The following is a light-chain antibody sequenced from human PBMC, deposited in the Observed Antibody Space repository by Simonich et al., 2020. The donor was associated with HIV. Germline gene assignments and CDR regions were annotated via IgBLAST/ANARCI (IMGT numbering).Light chain of an antibody. V-gene: IGKV4-1*01. CDR3: QQYYSTPQT. CDR1: QSVLHTSNNKNY. Sequence: DIVVTQSPDSLPVSLGERATINCKSSQSVLHTSNNKNYIAWYQQKPGQHPKLLIYWASTRESGVPDRFSGSGSGTDFTLTISSLQAEDVAVYYCQQYYSTPQTFGQGTKVEIK. J-gene: IGKJ1*01. CDR2: WAS.